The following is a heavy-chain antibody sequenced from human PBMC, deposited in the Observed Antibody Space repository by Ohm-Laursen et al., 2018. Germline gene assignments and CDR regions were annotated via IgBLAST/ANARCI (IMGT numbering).Heavy chain of an antibody. CDR1: GYSISSNNW. J-gene: IGHJ4*02. Sequence: GTLSLTCAVSGYSISSNNWWVWIRQPPGKGLEWIGYIYHSGSSHYNPSLKSRVTISVDTSKNQFSLKLGSVTAADTAVYYCARHIAVADFDYWGQGTLVTVSS. CDR3: ARHIAVADFDY. V-gene: IGHV4-28*01. CDR2: IYHSGSS. D-gene: IGHD6-19*01.